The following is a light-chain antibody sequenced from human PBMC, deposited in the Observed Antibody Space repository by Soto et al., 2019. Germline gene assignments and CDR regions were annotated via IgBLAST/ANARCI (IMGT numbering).Light chain of an antibody. CDR3: QSYDSSLRGYWV. V-gene: IGLV1-40*01. CDR2: GDT. Sequence: QSVLTQPPSVSGAPGQRVTISCTGSSSNIGAGDDVHWYQQLPGTAPKLLIYGDTNRPSGVPDRFSGSKSGTSSPLAITGVQAEDEGDYYCQSYDSSLRGYWVFGGGTKLTVL. CDR1: SSNIGAGDD. J-gene: IGLJ3*02.